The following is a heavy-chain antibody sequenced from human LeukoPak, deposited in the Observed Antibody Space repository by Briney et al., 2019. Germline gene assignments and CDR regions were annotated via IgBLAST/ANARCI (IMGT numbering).Heavy chain of an antibody. CDR2: IYYSEST. J-gene: IGHJ4*02. CDR3: AGGNFYDSRGHPYHFHF. D-gene: IGHD3-22*01. CDR1: GVSISSYY. V-gene: IGHV4-59*01. Sequence: PSETLSLTCTVSGVSISSYYWSWIRQPPGKGLEWIGYIYYSESTNYNSSLKSRVTISEDTSKNQFSLKLTSVTAADTAVYYCAGGNFYDSRGHPYHFHFWGQGTLVSVSS.